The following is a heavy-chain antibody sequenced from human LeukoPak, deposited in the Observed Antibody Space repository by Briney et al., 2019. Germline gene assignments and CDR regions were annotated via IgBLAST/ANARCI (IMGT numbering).Heavy chain of an antibody. CDR1: GYTFTGYY. D-gene: IGHD3-22*01. CDR3: ARDLSVGESRERYYYDSSGYPDWFDP. J-gene: IGHJ5*02. V-gene: IGHV1-2*02. Sequence: ASVKVSCKASGYTFTGYYMHWVRQAPGQGLEWMGWINPNSGGTNYAQKFQGRVTMTRDTSTSTVYMELSSLRSEDTAVYYCARDLSVGESRERYYYDSSGYPDWFDPWGQGTLVTVSS. CDR2: INPNSGGT.